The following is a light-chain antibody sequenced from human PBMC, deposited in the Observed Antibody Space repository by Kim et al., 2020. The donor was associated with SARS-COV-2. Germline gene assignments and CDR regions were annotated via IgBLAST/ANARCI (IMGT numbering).Light chain of an antibody. CDR2: GAS. CDR3: QQFGSSSYT. CDR1: QSVSSTY. J-gene: IGKJ2*01. Sequence: LSQGERATLSCRASQSVSSTYLAWYQQKPGQAPRLLIYGASSRATGIPDRFSGSGSGTDFTLTISRLEPEDFAVYYCQQFGSSSYTFGQGTKLEI. V-gene: IGKV3-20*01.